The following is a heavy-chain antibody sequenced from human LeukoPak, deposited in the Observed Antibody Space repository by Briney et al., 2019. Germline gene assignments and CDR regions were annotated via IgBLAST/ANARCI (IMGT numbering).Heavy chain of an antibody. CDR1: GGSISSSSYY. D-gene: IGHD2-15*01. V-gene: IGHV4-39*01. CDR3: ARLGYCSGGSCYGCYL. J-gene: IGHJ4*02. Sequence: PSETLSLTCAVSGGSISSSSYYWGWIRQPPGKGLEWIGSIYYSGSTYYNPSLKSRVTISVDTSKNQFSLKLSSVTAADTAVYYCARLGYCSGGSCYGCYLWGQGTLVTVSS. CDR2: IYYSGST.